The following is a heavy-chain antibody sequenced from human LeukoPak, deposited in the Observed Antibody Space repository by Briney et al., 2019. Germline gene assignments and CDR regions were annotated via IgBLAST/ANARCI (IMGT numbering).Heavy chain of an antibody. J-gene: IGHJ3*02. CDR2: IYHSGNT. D-gene: IGHD3-22*01. CDR3: AKSNGYGLIDI. Sequence: ASETLSLICTVSGYSMTSGYYWGWIRQPPGKGLEWIGTIYHSGNTYYNPSLRSRVTILVDTSKNQFSLNVRSVMAADTAVYYCAKSNGYGLIDIWGQGTMVTVSS. CDR1: GYSMTSGYY. V-gene: IGHV4-38-2*02.